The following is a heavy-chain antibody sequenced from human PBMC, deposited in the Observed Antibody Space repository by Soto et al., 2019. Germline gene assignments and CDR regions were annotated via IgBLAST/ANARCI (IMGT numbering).Heavy chain of an antibody. D-gene: IGHD6-13*01. J-gene: IGHJ2*01. CDR1: GYSFTSYW. CDR2: IDPSDSYT. V-gene: IGHV5-10-1*01. Sequence: GESLKISCKGSGYSFTSYWISWVRQMPGKGLEWMGRIDPSDSYTNYSPSFQGHVTISADKSISTAYLQWSSLKASDTAMYYCASTGAAAAGTDWYFDLWGRGTLVTVS. CDR3: ASTGAAAAGTDWYFDL.